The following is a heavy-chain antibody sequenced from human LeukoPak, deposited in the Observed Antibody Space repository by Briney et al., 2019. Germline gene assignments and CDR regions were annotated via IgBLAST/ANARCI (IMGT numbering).Heavy chain of an antibody. Sequence: SETLSLTCTVSGGSISSGSYYWSWIRQPAGKGLEWIGRIYTSGSTNYNPSLKSRVTISVDMSKNQFSLKLSSVTAADTAVYYCTGYSYGHRYFDYWGQGTLVTVSS. D-gene: IGHD5-18*01. V-gene: IGHV4-61*02. CDR3: TGYSYGHRYFDY. CDR1: GGSISSGSYY. J-gene: IGHJ4*02. CDR2: IYTSGST.